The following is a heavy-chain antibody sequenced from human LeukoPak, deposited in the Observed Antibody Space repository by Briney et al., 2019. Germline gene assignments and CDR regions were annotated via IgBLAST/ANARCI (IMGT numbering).Heavy chain of an antibody. V-gene: IGHV1-18*01. D-gene: IGHD4-17*01. CDR3: ARGGNTGTYYYYMDV. J-gene: IGHJ6*03. CDR1: GYTFTSYG. Sequence: ASVKVSCKASGYTFTSYGINWVRQAPGQGLEWMGWIGAYNGNTNYAQNLQGRVTMTTDTSTSTAYMELRSLRSDDTAVYYCARGGNTGTYYYYMDVWGKGTTVTISS. CDR2: IGAYNGNT.